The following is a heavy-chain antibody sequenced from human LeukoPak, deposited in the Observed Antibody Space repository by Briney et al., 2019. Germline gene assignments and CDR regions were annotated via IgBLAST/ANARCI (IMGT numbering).Heavy chain of an antibody. CDR1: GFTFSSYG. V-gene: IGHV3-23*01. CDR2: ISGSGGST. J-gene: IGHJ6*03. Sequence: PGGSLRLSCAASGFTFSSYGMSRVRQAPGKGLEWVSAISGSGGSTYYADSVKGRFTISRDNSKNTLYLQMNSLRAEDTAVYYCAKSGGSGSREEYMDVWGKGTTVTISS. CDR3: AKSGGSGSREEYMDV. D-gene: IGHD3-10*01.